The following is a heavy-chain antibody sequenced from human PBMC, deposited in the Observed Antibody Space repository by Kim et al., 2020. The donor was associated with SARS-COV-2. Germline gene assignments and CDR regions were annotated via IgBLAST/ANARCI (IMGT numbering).Heavy chain of an antibody. D-gene: IGHD3-9*01. CDR2: ISGDGGST. V-gene: IGHV3-43*02. CDR3: AKDRADYDILTGYYFGPAFDI. Sequence: GGSLRLSCAASGFTFDDYAMHWVRQAPGKGLEWVSLISGDGGSTYYADSVKGRFTISRDNSKNSLYLQMNSLRTEDTALYYCAKDRADYDILTGYYFGPAFDIWGQGTMVTVSS. J-gene: IGHJ3*02. CDR1: GFTFDDYA.